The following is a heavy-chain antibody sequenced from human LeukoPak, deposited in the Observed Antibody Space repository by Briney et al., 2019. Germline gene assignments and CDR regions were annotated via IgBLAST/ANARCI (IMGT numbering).Heavy chain of an antibody. Sequence: GESLKISCKASGYSFPDYWIGWVRQSPGKGPEWMGIIYPSDSDTRYSPSFQGQVTISADKSIRTAYLQWSSLKALDTAMFYCARGSTDSSGWHRGAFDFWGQGTLVTVSS. J-gene: IGHJ4*02. D-gene: IGHD6-19*01. CDR1: GYSFPDYW. CDR2: IYPSDSDT. CDR3: ARGSTDSSGWHRGAFDF. V-gene: IGHV5-51*01.